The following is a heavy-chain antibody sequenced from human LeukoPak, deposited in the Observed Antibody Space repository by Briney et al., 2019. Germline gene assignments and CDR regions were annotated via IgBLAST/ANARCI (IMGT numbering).Heavy chain of an antibody. Sequence: PSETLSLTCTVSGVSINHYYWSWIRQPPGKGLEWIGYIYSVGNTSYNPSLRSRVSISVDTSKNQLSLNLSPVTAADTAVYYCARAIAVAPTGWFDPWGQGTLVTVSS. V-gene: IGHV4-4*09. CDR2: IYSVGNT. J-gene: IGHJ5*02. CDR3: ARAIAVAPTGWFDP. D-gene: IGHD6-19*01. CDR1: GVSINHYY.